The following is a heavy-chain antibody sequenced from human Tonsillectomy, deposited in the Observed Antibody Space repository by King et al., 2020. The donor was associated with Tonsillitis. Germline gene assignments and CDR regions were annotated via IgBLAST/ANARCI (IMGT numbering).Heavy chain of an antibody. V-gene: IGHV3-21*01. D-gene: IGHD3-16*01. CDR1: GFTFSSYS. J-gene: IGHJ4*02. Sequence: VQLVESGGGLVKPGGSLRLSCAASGFTFSSYSMNWVRQAPGKGLEWVSSISSSSIYIYYSDSKKGRFTISRDNAKNSLSLQMNSLRAEDTAVYYCARDTLGGFDYWGQGTLVTVSS. CDR2: ISSSSIYI. CDR3: ARDTLGGFDY.